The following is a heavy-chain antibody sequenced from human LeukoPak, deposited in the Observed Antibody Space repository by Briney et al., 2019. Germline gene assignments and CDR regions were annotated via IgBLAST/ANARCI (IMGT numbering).Heavy chain of an antibody. CDR2: IYYSGST. Sequence: PSETLSLTCTVSGGSISSYYWSWIRQPPGKGLEWIGNIYYSGSTNYNPSLKSRVTISVDTSKNQFSLKLSSVTAADTAVYYCARDPRGGITMVRGVGGWFDPWGQGTLVTVSS. D-gene: IGHD3-10*01. CDR3: ARDPRGGITMVRGVGGWFDP. V-gene: IGHV4-59*01. J-gene: IGHJ5*02. CDR1: GGSISSYY.